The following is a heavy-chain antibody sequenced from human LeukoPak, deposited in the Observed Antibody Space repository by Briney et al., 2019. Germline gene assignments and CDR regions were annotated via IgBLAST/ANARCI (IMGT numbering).Heavy chain of an antibody. Sequence: ASVKVSYKASGYTFTSYDINWVRQATGQELEWMGWMNPNSGNTGYAQKFQGRVTMTRNTSISTAYMELSSLRSEDTAVYYCARATKNPNYYGSGLGYRPLGYWGQGTLVTVSS. V-gene: IGHV1-8*01. CDR1: GYTFTSYD. J-gene: IGHJ4*02. CDR3: ARATKNPNYYGSGLGYRPLGY. CDR2: MNPNSGNT. D-gene: IGHD3-10*01.